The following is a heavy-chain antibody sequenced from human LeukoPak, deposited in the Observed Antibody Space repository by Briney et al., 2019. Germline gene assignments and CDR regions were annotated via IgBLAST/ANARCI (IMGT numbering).Heavy chain of an antibody. V-gene: IGHV1-18*04. J-gene: IGHJ6*03. Sequence: GASVKVSCKASGYTFTGHYIHWVRQAPGQGLEWMGWISAYNGNTNYAQKLQGRVTMTTDTSTSTAYMELRSLRSDDTAVYYCARGSRSRLIAVAVLNYYYYMDVWGKGTTVTVSS. D-gene: IGHD6-19*01. CDR1: GYTFTGHY. CDR3: ARGSRSRLIAVAVLNYYYYMDV. CDR2: ISAYNGNT.